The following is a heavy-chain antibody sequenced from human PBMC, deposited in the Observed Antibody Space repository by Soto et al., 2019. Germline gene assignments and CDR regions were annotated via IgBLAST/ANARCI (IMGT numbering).Heavy chain of an antibody. CDR1: GYSFSSYG. CDR3: ARGPRYCSTTTCFSGVTWFDP. J-gene: IGHJ5*02. V-gene: IGHV1-18*04. CDR2: ISSYNGNT. D-gene: IGHD2-2*01. Sequence: SVKLSCKTSGYSFSSYGIGWVRQAPGQGLEWMGWISSYNGNTNYAQKVQGRVTLTTDTSTSTTYMELRSLRSDDTAVYYCARGPRYCSTTTCFSGVTWFDPWGQGTLVTVPQ.